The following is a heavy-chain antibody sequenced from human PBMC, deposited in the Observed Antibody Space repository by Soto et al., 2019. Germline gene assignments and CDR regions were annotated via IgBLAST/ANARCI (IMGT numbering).Heavy chain of an antibody. J-gene: IGHJ6*03. CDR1: GGSIGSSSDY. V-gene: IGHV4-39*02. D-gene: IGHD6-19*01. CDR3: ARELQWLVPYYYYYYMDV. Sequence: SETLSLTCSVSGGSIGSSSDYWGWIRQPPGKGLEWIGSIYYSGSTYYNPSLKSRVTISVDTSKNQFSLKLSSVTAADTAVYYCARELQWLVPYYYYYYMDVWGKGTTVTVSS. CDR2: IYYSGST.